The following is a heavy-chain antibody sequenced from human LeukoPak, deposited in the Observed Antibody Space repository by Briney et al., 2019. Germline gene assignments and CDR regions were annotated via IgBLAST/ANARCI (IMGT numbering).Heavy chain of an antibody. CDR3: ARGGTTVTQRDFDY. CDR1: GGSITNYY. V-gene: IGHV4-34*01. Sequence: SETLSLTCTVSGGSITNYYWSWTRQPPGKGLEWIGEINHSGSTNYNPSLKSRVTISVDTSKNQFSLKLSSVTAADTAVYYCARGGTTVTQRDFDYWGQGTLVTVSS. J-gene: IGHJ4*02. D-gene: IGHD4-17*01. CDR2: INHSGST.